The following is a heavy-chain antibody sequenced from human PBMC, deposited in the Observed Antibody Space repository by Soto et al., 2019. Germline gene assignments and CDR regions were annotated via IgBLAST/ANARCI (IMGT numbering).Heavy chain of an antibody. CDR3: SRRAPEGFDP. V-gene: IGHV4-39*01. CDR2: INHSGNT. J-gene: IGHJ5*02. Sequence: LSLTCAVSGGSIGTSAYYWGWIRQAPGKGLEWIGSINHSGNTYLSPSLKDRVTMSVDTSKNSFSLKLRSATAADTGLYYCSRRAPEGFDPWGQGTLVTVSS. CDR1: GGSIGTSAYY.